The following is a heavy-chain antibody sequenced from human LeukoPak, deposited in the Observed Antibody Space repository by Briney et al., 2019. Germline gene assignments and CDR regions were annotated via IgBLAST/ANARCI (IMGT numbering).Heavy chain of an antibody. D-gene: IGHD3-16*01. CDR1: EFTFSSYS. V-gene: IGHV3-23*01. J-gene: IGHJ4*02. Sequence: GGSLRLSCAASEFTFSSYSMNWVRQAPGKGLEWVSAISGSGDSTNYADSVKGRFTMSRDNSKKMLYLQMNSLRAEDTAVYYCAKDEGGDYIWGSPDYWGQGTLVTVSS. CDR2: ISGSGDST. CDR3: AKDEGGDYIWGSPDY.